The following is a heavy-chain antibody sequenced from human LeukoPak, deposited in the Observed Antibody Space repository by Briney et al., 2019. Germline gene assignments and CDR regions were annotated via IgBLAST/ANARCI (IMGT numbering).Heavy chain of an antibody. V-gene: IGHV4-59*01. CDR1: GGSISSYY. CDR3: ARGRVSSSTWYSTYYYFFYMDF. D-gene: IGHD4-11*01. J-gene: IGHJ6*03. CDR2: VDHTGST. Sequence: SETLSLTCTVSGGSISSYYWTWIGQPPGKGLEWIGYVDHTGSTKFNPSLNGRVSISRDTSNNFFSLRLRSETAADTAVYFCARGRVSSSTWYSTYYYFFYMDFWGKGTTVTVSS.